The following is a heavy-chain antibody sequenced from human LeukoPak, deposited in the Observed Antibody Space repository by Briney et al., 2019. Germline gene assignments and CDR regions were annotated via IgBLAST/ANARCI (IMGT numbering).Heavy chain of an antibody. CDR2: INPNSGGT. J-gene: IGHJ6*03. V-gene: IGHV1-2*06. D-gene: IGHD2-15*01. Sequence: ASVKVSCKVSGYTFTGYYMHWVRQAPGQGLEWMGRINPNSGGTNYAQKFQGRVTMTRDTSISTAYMELSRLRSDDTAVYYCARDEDYCSGGSCYVSYYYYMDVWGKGTTVTVSS. CDR1: GYTFTGYY. CDR3: ARDEDYCSGGSCYVSYYYYMDV.